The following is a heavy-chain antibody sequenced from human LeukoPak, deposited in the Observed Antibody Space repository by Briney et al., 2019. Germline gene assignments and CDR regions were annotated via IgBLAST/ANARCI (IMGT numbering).Heavy chain of an antibody. CDR2: ISGSGSTI. CDR3: ARVRSGYSHENYFDY. CDR1: GFTFSNYE. J-gene: IGHJ4*02. Sequence: GGSLRLSCAASGFTFSNYEMNWVRQAPGKGLEWVSYISGSGSTIYYADSVNGRFTTSRDNAKHSLYLQMNSLRAEDTAVYYCARVRSGYSHENYFDYWGQGTLVTVSS. V-gene: IGHV3-48*03. D-gene: IGHD5-18*01.